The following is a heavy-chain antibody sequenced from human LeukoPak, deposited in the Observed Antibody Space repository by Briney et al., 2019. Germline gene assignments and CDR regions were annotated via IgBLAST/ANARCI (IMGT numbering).Heavy chain of an antibody. V-gene: IGHV3-74*01. CDR3: ARGPFEGLVAERKDF. D-gene: IGHD3-16*02. Sequence: QSGGSLRLSCAASGFTFSSYWMHWVRQAPGKGLVWVSRINSDGSSTNYADSVRGRFTISRDNARNTLYLQMNSLRAEDTAVYYCARGPFEGLVAERKDFWGQGTLVTVSS. CDR1: GFTFSSYW. CDR2: INSDGSST. J-gene: IGHJ4*02.